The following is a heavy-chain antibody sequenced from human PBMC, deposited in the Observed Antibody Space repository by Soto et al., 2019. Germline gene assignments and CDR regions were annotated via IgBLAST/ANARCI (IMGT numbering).Heavy chain of an antibody. CDR1: GFTFSSYA. Sequence: GGSLRLSCAASGFTFSSYAMSWVRQAPGKGLEWVTAISGSGGSTYYADSVKGRFTISRDNSKNTLYLQMNSLRAEDTAVYYCAKDKAMIVVHPDYWGQGTLVTVSS. V-gene: IGHV3-23*01. CDR3: AKDKAMIVVHPDY. J-gene: IGHJ4*02. D-gene: IGHD3-22*01. CDR2: ISGSGGST.